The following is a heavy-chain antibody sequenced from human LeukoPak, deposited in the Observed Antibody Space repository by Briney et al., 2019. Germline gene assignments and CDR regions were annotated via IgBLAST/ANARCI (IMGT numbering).Heavy chain of an antibody. CDR1: GGSISGSNW. CDR2: IYHSGST. V-gene: IGHV4-4*02. Sequence: RPSGTLSLTCAVSGGSISGSNWWSWVRQPPGKGLEWIGEIYHSGSTNYNPSLKSRVTMSVDNSKNQFSLKLSSVTAADTAVYYCARDLGATINAFDIWAKGQWSPSLQ. CDR3: ARDLGATINAFDI. J-gene: IGHJ3*02. D-gene: IGHD1-26*01.